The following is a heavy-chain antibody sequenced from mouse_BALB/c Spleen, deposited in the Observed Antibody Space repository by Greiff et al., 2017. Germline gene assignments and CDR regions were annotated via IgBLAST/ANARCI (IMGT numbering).Heavy chain of an antibody. V-gene: IGHV5-6-3*01. J-gene: IGHJ2*01. CDR3: ARDRRITTMSFDY. CDR1: GFTFSSYG. D-gene: IGHD2-4*01. CDR2: INSNGGST. Sequence: EVMLVESGGGLVQSGGSLKLSCAASGFTFSSYGMSWVRQTPDKRLELVATINSNGGSTYYPDSVKGRFTISRDNAKNTLYLQMSSLKSEDTAMYYCARDRRITTMSFDYWGQGTTLTVSS.